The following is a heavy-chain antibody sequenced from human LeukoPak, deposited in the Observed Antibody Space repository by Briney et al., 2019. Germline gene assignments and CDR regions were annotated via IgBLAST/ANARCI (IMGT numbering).Heavy chain of an antibody. J-gene: IGHJ4*02. Sequence: PSETLSLTCAVYGGSFSGYYWSWIRQPPGKGLEWIGEINHSGSTNYNPSLKSRVTISVDTSKNQFSLKLSSVTAADTAVYYCARQGSGYYQPFDYWGQGTLVTVSS. CDR3: ARQGSGYYQPFDY. D-gene: IGHD3-22*01. CDR1: GGSFSGYY. V-gene: IGHV4-34*01. CDR2: INHSGST.